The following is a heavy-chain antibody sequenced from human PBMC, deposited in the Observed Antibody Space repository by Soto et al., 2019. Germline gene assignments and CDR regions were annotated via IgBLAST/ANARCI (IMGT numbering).Heavy chain of an antibody. CDR3: AKDLDTYYGSGSYGSLYYYYGMDV. J-gene: IGHJ6*02. CDR2: ISGSGGST. CDR1: GFTFSSYA. Sequence: VGSLRLSCAASGFTFSSYAMSWVRQAPGKGLEWVSAISGSGGSTYYADSVKGRFTISRDNSKNTLYLQMNSLRAEDTAVYYCAKDLDTYYGSGSYGSLYYYYGMDVWGQGTTVTVSS. D-gene: IGHD3-10*01. V-gene: IGHV3-23*01.